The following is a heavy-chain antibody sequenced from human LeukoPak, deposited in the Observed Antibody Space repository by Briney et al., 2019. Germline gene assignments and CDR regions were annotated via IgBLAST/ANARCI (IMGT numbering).Heavy chain of an antibody. Sequence: SETLSLTCTVSGYSISSGYYWGWIRQPPGKGLEWIANIYHSGNAYYNPSLKSRVTISVDTSKNQFSLKLSSVTAADTAVYYCARVLITFGGVIEGYFDYWGQGTLVTVSS. D-gene: IGHD3-16*02. CDR1: GYSISSGYY. J-gene: IGHJ4*02. V-gene: IGHV4-38-2*02. CDR3: ARVLITFGGVIEGYFDY. CDR2: IYHSGNA.